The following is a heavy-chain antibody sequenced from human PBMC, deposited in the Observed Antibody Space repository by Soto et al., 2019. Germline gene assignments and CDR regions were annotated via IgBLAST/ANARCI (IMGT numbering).Heavy chain of an antibody. D-gene: IGHD6-13*01. CDR2: IVIGSDYT. V-gene: IGHV3-11*06. J-gene: IGHJ4*02. CDR1: GFPFSDYY. Sequence: GGSLRLSCAASGFPFSDYYMSSLRKTPGKGLEWVSYIVIGSDYTNYADSVKGRFTISRDNAKNSLYLEMNSLRAEDTAVYYCARLRASSWYMGGYLDYWGLGTLVTVSS. CDR3: ARLRASSWYMGGYLDY.